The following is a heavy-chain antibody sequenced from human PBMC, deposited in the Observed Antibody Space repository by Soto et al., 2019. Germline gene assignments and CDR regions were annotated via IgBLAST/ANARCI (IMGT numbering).Heavy chain of an antibody. J-gene: IGHJ4*02. V-gene: IGHV4-39*01. Sequence: SETLSLTCTVSGGSISISSHCWDWIRQPPGKGLEWIGTIFEGGSTYYNPSLKGRVTTSADTSKNQFSLKLSSVTAADTAVYYCARRYCSGGVCYYFDSWGQGTLVTVSS. D-gene: IGHD2-15*01. CDR2: IFEGGST. CDR3: ARRYCSGGVCYYFDS. CDR1: GGSISISSHC.